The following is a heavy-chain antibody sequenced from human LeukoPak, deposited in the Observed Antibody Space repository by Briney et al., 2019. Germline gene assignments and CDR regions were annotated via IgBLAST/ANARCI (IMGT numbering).Heavy chain of an antibody. J-gene: IGHJ4*02. CDR1: GFTFSSYS. V-gene: IGHV3-21*01. D-gene: IGHD1-26*01. CDR3: ARGVGATTRGAFDY. CDR2: ISSSSSYI. Sequence: GGSLRLSCAASGFTFSSYSMNWVRQAPGKGLEWVSSISSSSSYIYYADSVKGRFTISRDNAKNSLYPQMNSLRAEDTAVYYCARGVGATTRGAFDYWGQGTLVTVSS.